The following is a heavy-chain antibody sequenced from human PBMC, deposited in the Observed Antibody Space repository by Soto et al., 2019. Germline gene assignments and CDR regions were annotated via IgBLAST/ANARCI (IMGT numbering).Heavy chain of an antibody. D-gene: IGHD5-18*01. CDR3: ARIVKYTALVIDS. CDR2: IFYTGST. Sequence: SETLSLTCTVSGGSVSSTIFYWSWIRQPPGQGLEYIGYIFYTGSTNYNPSLESRVTISIDTSKHQFSLKLNSVTAADTAVYYCARIVKYTALVIDSWGQGMLVTVSS. V-gene: IGHV4-61*01. J-gene: IGHJ5*01. CDR1: GGSVSSTIFY.